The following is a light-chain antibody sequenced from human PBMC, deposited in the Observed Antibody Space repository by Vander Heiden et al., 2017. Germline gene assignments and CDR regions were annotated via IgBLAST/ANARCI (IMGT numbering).Light chain of an antibody. CDR2: LGS. J-gene: IGKJ1*01. CDR1: QSLRHSNGYNY. CDR3: RQALQTPTT. Sequence: DIVMTQSPLSLPVTPGEPASISCRSSQSLRHSNGYNYLDWYLQKPGQSPQLLIYLGSNRASGVPDRFSGSGSGTDFTLKISRVEAEDVGVYYCRQALQTPTTFGQGTKVEIK. V-gene: IGKV2-28*01.